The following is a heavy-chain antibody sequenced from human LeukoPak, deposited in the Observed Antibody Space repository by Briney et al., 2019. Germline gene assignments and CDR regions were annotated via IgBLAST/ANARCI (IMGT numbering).Heavy chain of an antibody. D-gene: IGHD3-3*01. CDR2: ISGSGGST. J-gene: IGHJ4*02. CDR1: GFTFSSYA. CDR3: AKGVWALYDFWSGYYW. Sequence: PGGSLRLSCAASGFTFSSYAMSWVRQAPGKGLEWVSAISGSGGSTYYADSVKGRFTISRDNSKNTLYLQMNSLRAEDTAVYYCAKGVWALYDFWSGYYWWGQGTLVTVSS. V-gene: IGHV3-23*01.